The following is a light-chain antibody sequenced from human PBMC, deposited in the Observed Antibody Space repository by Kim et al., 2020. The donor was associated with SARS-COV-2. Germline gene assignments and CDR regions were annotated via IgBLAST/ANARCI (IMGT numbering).Light chain of an antibody. CDR3: QAWDSSTAGV. CDR1: ELGNKY. V-gene: IGLV3-1*01. Sequence: SYELTQPPSVSVSPGQTASITCSGDELGNKYTSWYQQKPGQSPVLVMYQDSKRPSGIPERFSGSNSGKTATLTISGTQAMDEADYYCQAWDSSTAGVFGGGTQLTVL. CDR2: QDS. J-gene: IGLJ2*01.